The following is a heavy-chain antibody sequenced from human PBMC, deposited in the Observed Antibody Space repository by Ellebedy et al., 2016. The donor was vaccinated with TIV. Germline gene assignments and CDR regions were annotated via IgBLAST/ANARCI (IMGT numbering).Heavy chain of an antibody. J-gene: IGHJ3*02. D-gene: IGHD3-22*01. Sequence: GESLKISXKGSGYSFTSYWIGWVRQMPGKGLEWMGIIYPGDSDTRYSPSFQGQVTISADKSISTAYLQWSSLKASDTAMYYCARRDYYDSSGYPWGDAFDIWGQGTMVTVSS. CDR3: ARRDYYDSSGYPWGDAFDI. V-gene: IGHV5-51*01. CDR2: IYPGDSDT. CDR1: GYSFTSYW.